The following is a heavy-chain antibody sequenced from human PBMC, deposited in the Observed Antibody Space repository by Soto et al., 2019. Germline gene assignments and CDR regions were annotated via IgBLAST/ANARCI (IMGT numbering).Heavy chain of an antibody. Sequence: QVQLLQSGAEVKKPGASVKVSCKASGYKFTTYGITWVRQAPGQGLEWLGGISTYNGNTDYAQNLQDRVTMTTETSTSTAYWEVRSLPSDDTAVYLCARGWGTTGLDVWGQGTTVTV. CDR3: ARGWGTTGLDV. V-gene: IGHV1-18*04. CDR2: ISTYNGNT. J-gene: IGHJ6*02. D-gene: IGHD3-16*01. CDR1: GYKFTTYG.